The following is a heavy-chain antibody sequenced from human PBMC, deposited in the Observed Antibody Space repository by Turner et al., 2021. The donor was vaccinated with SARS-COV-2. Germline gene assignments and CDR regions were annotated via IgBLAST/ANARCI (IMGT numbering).Heavy chain of an antibody. CDR3: ARDCSTTTCEA. J-gene: IGHJ5*02. D-gene: IGHD2-2*01. CDR1: GFTFSSYS. V-gene: IGHV3-21*01. CDR2: ISSSSSYI. Sequence: EVQLVESGGGLVKPGGSLRLSCVASGFTFSSYSMNWVRQAPGKGLEWVSSISSSSSYIYYADSVKGRFTISRDNAKNSLYLQMNSLRAEDTAVYYCARDCSTTTCEAWGQGTLVTVSS.